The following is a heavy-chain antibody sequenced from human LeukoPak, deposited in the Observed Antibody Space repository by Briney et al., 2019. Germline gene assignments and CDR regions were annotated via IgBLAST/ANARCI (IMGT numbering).Heavy chain of an antibody. CDR2: INHSGST. V-gene: IGHV4-34*01. CDR3: ARGRGWLVRYYYMDV. Sequence: SETLSLTCAVYGGSFSGYYCSWIRQPPGKGLEWIGEINHSGSTNYNPSLKSRVTISVDTSKNQFSLKLSSVTAADTAVYYCARGRGWLVRYYYMDVWGKGTTVTVSS. D-gene: IGHD6-19*01. J-gene: IGHJ6*03. CDR1: GGSFSGYY.